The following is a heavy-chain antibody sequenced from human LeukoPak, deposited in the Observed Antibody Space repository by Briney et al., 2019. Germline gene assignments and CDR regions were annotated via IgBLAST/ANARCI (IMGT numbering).Heavy chain of an antibody. Sequence: ASVKVSCKASGYTFTSYDINGVRQATGQGLEWMGLMNHNSGSTGYAQKFQSRVTMTRSTSISTAYMELSSLRSEDTAVYYCAGYRSDYYYYYGMDVWGQGTTVTVSS. J-gene: IGHJ6*02. CDR3: AGYRSDYYYYYGMDV. V-gene: IGHV1-8*01. CDR2: MNHNSGST. CDR1: GYTFTSYD.